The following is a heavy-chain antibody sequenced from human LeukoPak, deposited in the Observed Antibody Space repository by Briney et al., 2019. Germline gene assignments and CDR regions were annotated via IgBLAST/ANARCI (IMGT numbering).Heavy chain of an antibody. D-gene: IGHD3-10*01. CDR3: ARARKAGYYYGSGPYWGY. V-gene: IGHV1-2*02. CDR1: GYTFTGYY. CDR2: INPNSGGT. Sequence: GASVKVSCKASGYTFTGYYMHWVRQAPGQGLEWMGWINPNSGGTNYAQKFQGRVTMTRDTSISTAYMELSRLRSDDTAVYYCARARKAGYYYGSGPYWGYWGQGTLVTVSS. J-gene: IGHJ4*02.